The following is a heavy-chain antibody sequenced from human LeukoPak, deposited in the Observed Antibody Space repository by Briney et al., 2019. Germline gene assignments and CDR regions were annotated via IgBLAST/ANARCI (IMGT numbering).Heavy chain of an antibody. J-gene: IGHJ4*02. D-gene: IGHD3-9*01. CDR2: INHSGST. CDR3: ATAGSRYTGPYDY. Sequence: PSETLSLTCAVYGGSFSGYYWSWIRQPPGKGLEWIGEINHSGSTNYNPSLKSRVTISVDTSKNQFSLKLSSVTAADTAVYYCATAGSRYTGPYDYWGQGTLVTVSS. CDR1: GGSFSGYY. V-gene: IGHV4-34*01.